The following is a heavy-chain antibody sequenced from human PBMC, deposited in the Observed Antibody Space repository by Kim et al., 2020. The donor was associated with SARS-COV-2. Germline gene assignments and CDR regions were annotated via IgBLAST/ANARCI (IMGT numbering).Heavy chain of an antibody. J-gene: IGHJ3*02. V-gene: IGHV4-39*07. D-gene: IGHD4-17*01. CDR1: GGSISSSSSY. CDR3: ARLTTVTTKDAFDI. CDR2: ISYGGST. Sequence: SETLSLTCTVSGGSISSSSSYWGWIRQPPGKGLDWIGSISYGGSTYYNPSLKSRVAISVDTSKNQFSLRLRSVTAADTAVYYCARLTTVTTKDAFDIWGQGTMVTVSS.